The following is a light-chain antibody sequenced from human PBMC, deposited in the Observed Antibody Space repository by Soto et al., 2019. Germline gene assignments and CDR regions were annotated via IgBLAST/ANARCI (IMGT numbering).Light chain of an antibody. CDR2: GAS. V-gene: IGKV3-20*01. Sequence: EIVLTQSPGTLSLSPGEKATLSCRASQSFTSTYLAWYQQKPGQAPRLLISGASRRAAGIPDRFSGSGSGTDFTLTISRLESEDIAVYYCQQYDSSPRTFGQGTRVEIK. CDR1: QSFTSTY. J-gene: IGKJ1*01. CDR3: QQYDSSPRT.